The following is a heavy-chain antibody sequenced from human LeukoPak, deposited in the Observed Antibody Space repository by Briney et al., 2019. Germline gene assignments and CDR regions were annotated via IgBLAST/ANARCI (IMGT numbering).Heavy chain of an antibody. V-gene: IGHV1-24*01. CDR2: FDPEDGET. CDR3: ATGEYSGTYW. D-gene: IGHD1-26*01. CDR1: GYTFTSYY. J-gene: IGHJ4*02. Sequence: ASVKVSCKASGYTFTSYYMHWVRQAPGKGLEWMGGFDPEDGETIYAQKFQGRVTMTEDTSTDTAYMELSSLRSEDTAVYYCATGEYSGTYWWGQGTLVTVSS.